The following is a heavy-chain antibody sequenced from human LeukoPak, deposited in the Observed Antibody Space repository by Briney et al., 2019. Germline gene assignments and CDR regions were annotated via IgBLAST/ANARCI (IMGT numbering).Heavy chain of an antibody. J-gene: IGHJ4*02. Sequence: SETLSLTCTVSGGSISSYYWSWIRQPAGKGLEWIGRIYTSGSTNYNPSLKSRVTMSVDTSKNQFSLKLSSVTAADTAVYYCARMDDKYSSSWYFDYWGQGTLVTVS. CDR3: ARMDDKYSSSWYFDY. V-gene: IGHV4-4*07. D-gene: IGHD6-13*01. CDR1: GGSISSYY. CDR2: IYTSGST.